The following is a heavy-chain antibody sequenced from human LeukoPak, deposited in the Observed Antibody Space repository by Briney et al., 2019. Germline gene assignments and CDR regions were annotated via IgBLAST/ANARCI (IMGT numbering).Heavy chain of an antibody. Sequence: GGSLRLSCAASGFTFDDYGMSWVRQAPGKGLEWVSGISWNSGSIGYADSVEGRFTISRDNSKNTLYVQMNSLRAEDTAVYYCAKMDGWELLRYFDYWGQGILVTVSS. J-gene: IGHJ4*02. CDR1: GFTFDDYG. CDR2: ISWNSGSI. CDR3: AKMDGWELLRYFDY. V-gene: IGHV3-9*01. D-gene: IGHD1-26*01.